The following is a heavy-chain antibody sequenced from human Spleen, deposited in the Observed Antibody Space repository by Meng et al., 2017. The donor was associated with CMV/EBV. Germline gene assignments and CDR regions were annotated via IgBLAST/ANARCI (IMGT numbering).Heavy chain of an antibody. CDR3: ARESHYYDSSGYIDY. Sequence: QVRLQQSGPGLGKPSQTLSLTCTVSGGSISSGSYYWSWIRQPAGKGLEWIGRIYTSGSTNYNPSLKSRVTISVDTSKNQFSLKLSSVTAADTAVYYCARESHYYDSSGYIDYWGQGTLVTVSS. CDR1: GGSISSGSYY. D-gene: IGHD3-22*01. V-gene: IGHV4-61*02. CDR2: IYTSGST. J-gene: IGHJ4*02.